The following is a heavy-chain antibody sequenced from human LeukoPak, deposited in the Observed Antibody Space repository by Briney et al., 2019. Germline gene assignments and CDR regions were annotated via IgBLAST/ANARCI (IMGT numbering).Heavy chain of an antibody. J-gene: IGHJ4*02. CDR2: INHSGST. V-gene: IGHV4-34*01. CDR3: ARGRRFGY. CDR1: GGSFSGYY. Sequence: SETLSLTCAVYGGSFSGYYWSWIRQPPGKGLEWIGEINHSGSTNYNPSLKSRVTISVDTSKNQFSLKLSSVTAADTAVYYCARGRRFGYWGQGTLVTVSS.